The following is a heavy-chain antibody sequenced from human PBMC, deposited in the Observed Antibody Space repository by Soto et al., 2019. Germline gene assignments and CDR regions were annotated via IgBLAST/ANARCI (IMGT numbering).Heavy chain of an antibody. CDR1: GFTVSSNY. V-gene: IGHV3-53*01. D-gene: IGHD6-13*01. CDR3: ARSSSWYCYFDY. Sequence: GXSLILSCAASGFTVSSNYMSCVRQAPGKGLEWVSVIYSGGSTYYADSVKGRFTISRDNSKNTLYLQMNSLRAEDTAVYYCARSSSWYCYFDYWGQGTLVTVS. J-gene: IGHJ4*02. CDR2: IYSGGST.